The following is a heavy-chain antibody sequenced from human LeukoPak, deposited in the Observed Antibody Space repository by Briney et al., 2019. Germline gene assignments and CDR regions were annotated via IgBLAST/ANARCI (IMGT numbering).Heavy chain of an antibody. Sequence: PGGSLRLSCAASGFTFSSYSMNWVRQAPGKGLEWVSSISSSSSYIYYADSVKGRFTISRDNAKNSLYLQMNSLRAEDTAVYYCARAPQAWLLDFDYWGQGTLVTVSS. V-gene: IGHV3-21*01. CDR2: ISSSSSYI. J-gene: IGHJ4*02. D-gene: IGHD4-23*01. CDR1: GFTFSSYS. CDR3: ARAPQAWLLDFDY.